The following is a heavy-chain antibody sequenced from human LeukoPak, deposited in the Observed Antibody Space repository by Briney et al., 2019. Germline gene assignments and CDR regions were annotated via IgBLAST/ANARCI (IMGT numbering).Heavy chain of an antibody. CDR3: ARDIVLIGGAFDI. D-gene: IGHD2-8*01. CDR2: IYYSGST. V-gene: IGHV4-59*12. CDR1: GGSISGYY. J-gene: IGHJ3*02. Sequence: SETLSLTCTVSGGSISGYYWSWIRQPPGKGLEWIGYIYYSGSTNCNPSLKSRVTISVDTSKNQFSLKLSSVTAADTAVYYCARDIVLIGGAFDIWGQGTMVTVSS.